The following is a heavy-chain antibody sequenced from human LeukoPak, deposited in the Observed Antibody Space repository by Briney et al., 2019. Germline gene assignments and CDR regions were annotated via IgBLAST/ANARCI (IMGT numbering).Heavy chain of an antibody. Sequence: SETLSLTCAVSGYSISSGYYWGWIRQPPGKGLEWIGSIYHSGSTYYNPSLKSRVTTSVDTSKNQFSLKLSSVTAADTAVYYCARNQNSGYAQYYFDCWGQGTLVTVSS. D-gene: IGHD5-12*01. V-gene: IGHV4-38-2*01. J-gene: IGHJ4*02. CDR3: ARNQNSGYAQYYFDC. CDR1: GYSISSGYY. CDR2: IYHSGST.